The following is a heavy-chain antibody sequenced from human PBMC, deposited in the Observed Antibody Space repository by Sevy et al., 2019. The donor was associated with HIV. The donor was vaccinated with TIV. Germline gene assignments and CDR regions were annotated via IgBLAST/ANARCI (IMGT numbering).Heavy chain of an antibody. CDR3: AAGLTFGGVIGDAFDI. CDR1: GGSVSSGSYY. D-gene: IGHD3-16*02. V-gene: IGHV4-61*01. CDR2: IYYSGST. Sequence: SETLSLTCTVSGGSVSSGSYYWSWIRQPPGKGLEWIGYIYYSGSTNYNPSLKSRVTISVDTSKNQFSLKLSSVTAADTALYYCAAGLTFGGVIGDAFDIWGQGTMVTVSS. J-gene: IGHJ3*02.